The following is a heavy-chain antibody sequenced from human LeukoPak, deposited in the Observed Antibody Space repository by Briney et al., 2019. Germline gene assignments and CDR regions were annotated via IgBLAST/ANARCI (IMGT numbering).Heavy chain of an antibody. V-gene: IGHV1-3*01. J-gene: IGHJ4*02. CDR3: AREVLEGGRYFEY. D-gene: IGHD3-3*01. Sequence: FQGRVAISRDTSASTAYMELSSLRSEDTAVYYYAREVLEGGRYFEYWGQGTLVTVSS.